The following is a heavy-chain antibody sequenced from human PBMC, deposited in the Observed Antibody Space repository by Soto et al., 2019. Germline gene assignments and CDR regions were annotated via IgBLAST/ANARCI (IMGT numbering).Heavy chain of an antibody. CDR3: ASEPSRGYSYHDD. CDR1: GGTFSSYA. Sequence: GASVKVSCKASGGTFSSYAISWVRQAPGQGLEWMGGIIPIFGTANYAQKFQGRVTITADESTSTAYMELSSLRSEDTAVYYCASEPSRGYSYHDDWGQGALVTVSS. CDR2: IIPIFGTA. D-gene: IGHD5-18*01. V-gene: IGHV1-69*13. J-gene: IGHJ4*02.